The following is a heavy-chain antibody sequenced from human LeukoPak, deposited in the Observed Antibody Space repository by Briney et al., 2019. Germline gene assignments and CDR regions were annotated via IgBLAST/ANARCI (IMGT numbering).Heavy chain of an antibody. CDR1: GFTFSNAW. Sequence: PGGSLRLSCAASGFTFSNAWMSWVRQAPGKGLEWVGRIKSKTDGGTTDYAAPVKGRFTISRDDSKNTLYLQMNSLKTEDTAVYYCTTDGGEDGYNIPFDWWGQGTLVTVSS. J-gene: IGHJ4*02. CDR2: IKSKTDGGTT. V-gene: IGHV3-15*01. D-gene: IGHD5-24*01. CDR3: TTDGGEDGYNIPFDW.